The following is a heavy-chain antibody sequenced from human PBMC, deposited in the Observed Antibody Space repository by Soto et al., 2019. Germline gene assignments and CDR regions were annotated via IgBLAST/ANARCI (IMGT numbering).Heavy chain of an antibody. Sequence: PGESLKISCKGSGYSFTSYWIGWVRQMPGKGLEWMGIIYPGDSNTKYSPSFQGQVTISADKSISTAYLQWSSLKASDTAMYYCAGGGGYYGSGMGQGLVPLDPWGQGTLVTVSS. J-gene: IGHJ5*02. V-gene: IGHV5-51*01. CDR2: IYPGDSNT. D-gene: IGHD3-10*01. CDR1: GYSFTSYW. CDR3: AGGGGYYGSGMGQGLVPLDP.